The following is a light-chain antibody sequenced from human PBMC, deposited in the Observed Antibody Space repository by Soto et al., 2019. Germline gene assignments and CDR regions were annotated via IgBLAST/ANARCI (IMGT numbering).Light chain of an antibody. CDR3: SSYTSSSTLYV. Sequence: QSALTQPASVSGSPGQSITISCTGTSSDVGGYNYVSWYQQHPGKVPKLMIYDVSNRPSGVSNRFSGSKSGNTASLTISGLQAEDEADYSCSSYTSSSTLYVFGTGTKVTVL. CDR2: DVS. V-gene: IGLV2-14*01. J-gene: IGLJ1*01. CDR1: SSDVGGYNY.